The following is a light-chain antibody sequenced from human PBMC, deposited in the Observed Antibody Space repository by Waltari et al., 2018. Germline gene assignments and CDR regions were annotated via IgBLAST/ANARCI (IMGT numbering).Light chain of an antibody. CDR3: QNHERLPAT. CDR1: QNISRY. CDR2: EAS. V-gene: IGKV3-20*01. J-gene: IGKJ1*01. Sequence: EIVLTQSPGTLSLSPGERATLSCRARQNISRYLVWYQQKPGQAPRLLIYEASRRATGIPDRFSGSGSGTDFSLTISRLEPEDFAVYYCQNHERLPATFGQGTKVEIK.